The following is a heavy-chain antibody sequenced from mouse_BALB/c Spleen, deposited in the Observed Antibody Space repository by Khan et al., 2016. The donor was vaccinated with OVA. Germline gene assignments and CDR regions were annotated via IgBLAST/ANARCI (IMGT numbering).Heavy chain of an antibody. Sequence: EVQLQQSGPELVKPGASVKMSCKASGYTFTSYVMHWVKQKPGQGLEWIGYINPYNDYTNFNEKFKGKATLTSDTSSSTAYMELRSLTSEDSAVYYCARGVLGLHTGVAYWGQGTLVTVSA. J-gene: IGHJ3*01. CDR1: GYTFTSYV. V-gene: IGHV1S136*01. CDR3: ARGVLGLHTGVAY. D-gene: IGHD3-1*01. CDR2: INPYNDYT.